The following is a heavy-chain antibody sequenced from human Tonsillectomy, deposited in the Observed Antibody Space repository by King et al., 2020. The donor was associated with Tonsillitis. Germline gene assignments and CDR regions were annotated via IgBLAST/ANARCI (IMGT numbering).Heavy chain of an antibody. CDR1: GFIFSSYG. CDR3: AKRGPYSSVWEGGDYFDT. CDR2: ISYDGSDK. V-gene: IGHV3-30*18. Sequence: VQLVESGGGVVQPGRSLRLSCAASGFIFSSYGMHWVRQAPGKGLEWVAVISYDGSDKYYADSVKGRFTISRDNSKNTLYLQMNSLRAEDTAVYSCAKRGPYSSVWEGGDYFDTWGQGTLVTVSS. D-gene: IGHD6-19*01. J-gene: IGHJ4*02.